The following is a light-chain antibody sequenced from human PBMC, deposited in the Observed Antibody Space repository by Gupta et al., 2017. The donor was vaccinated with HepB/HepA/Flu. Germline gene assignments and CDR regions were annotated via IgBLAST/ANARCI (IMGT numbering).Light chain of an antibody. CDR1: DSNIGADFD. V-gene: IGLV1-40*01. CDR2: LNN. CDR3: QSYDRMSGSV. J-gene: IGLJ2*01. Sequence: QSVLTQSPSVSGAPGQRVTISCTGSDSNIGADFDVHWYRQLPGAAPKLLIYLNNNRPSGVPDRFSGSKSGTSASLVITGLQAEDEGDYFCQSYDRMSGSVFGGGTKLTVL.